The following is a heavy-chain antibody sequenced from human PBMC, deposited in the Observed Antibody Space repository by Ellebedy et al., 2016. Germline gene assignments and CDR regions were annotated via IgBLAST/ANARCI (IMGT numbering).Heavy chain of an antibody. J-gene: IGHJ6*03. CDR2: IYTSGST. CDR1: GGSFSGYY. CDR3: AREKGPAAKTRGFEYYYYMDV. Sequence: SETLSLXCAVYGGSFSGYYWSWIRQPAGKGLEWIGRIYTSGSTNYNPSLKSRVTMSVDTSKNQFSLKLSSVTAADTAVYYCAREKGPAAKTRGFEYYYYMDVWGKGTTVTVSS. D-gene: IGHD2-2*01. V-gene: IGHV4-4*07.